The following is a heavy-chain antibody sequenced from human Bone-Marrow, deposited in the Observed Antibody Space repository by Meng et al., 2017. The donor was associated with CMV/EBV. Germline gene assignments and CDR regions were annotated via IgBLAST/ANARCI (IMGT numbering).Heavy chain of an antibody. J-gene: IGHJ6*02. D-gene: IGHD6-13*01. CDR2: ISSSGSTI. V-gene: IGHV3-48*03. Sequence: GESLRLSCAASGFSFSSDEMKWVRQAPGKGLEWVLYISSSGSTIYYADSVKGRFTISRDNSKNTLYLQMNSLRAEDTAVYYCERDRRAAAAFVNYYGMDVWGQGTTVTVSS. CDR1: GFSFSSDE. CDR3: ERDRRAAAAFVNYYGMDV.